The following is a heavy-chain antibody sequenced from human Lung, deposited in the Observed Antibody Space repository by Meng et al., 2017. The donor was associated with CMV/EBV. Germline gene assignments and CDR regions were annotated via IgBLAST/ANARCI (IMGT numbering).Heavy chain of an antibody. CDR2: IYPGDSDT. J-gene: IGHJ5*02. V-gene: IGHV5-51*01. Sequence: GEXXKISCKGSGYSFTSYWIGWVRQMPGKGLEWMGIIYPGDSDTRYSPSFQGQVTISADKSISTAYLQWSSLEASDTAMYYCARSGYCSSTSCDNWFDPWXQGTLVTVSS. D-gene: IGHD2-2*03. CDR3: ARSGYCSSTSCDNWFDP. CDR1: GYSFTSYW.